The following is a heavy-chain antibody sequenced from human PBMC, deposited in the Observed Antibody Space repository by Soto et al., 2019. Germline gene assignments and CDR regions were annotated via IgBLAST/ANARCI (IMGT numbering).Heavy chain of an antibody. CDR1: GFTFSSYA. D-gene: IGHD3-10*01. Sequence: GGSLRLSCAASGFTFSSYAMSWVRQAPGKGLEWVSAISGSGGYTPYADSVKGRFTISRDNSKNTLYLQMSSLRPEDTAVYYCVKDHGTAMVRGGLDSWGQGALVTVSS. J-gene: IGHJ4*02. V-gene: IGHV3-23*01. CDR2: ISGSGGYT. CDR3: VKDHGTAMVRGGLDS.